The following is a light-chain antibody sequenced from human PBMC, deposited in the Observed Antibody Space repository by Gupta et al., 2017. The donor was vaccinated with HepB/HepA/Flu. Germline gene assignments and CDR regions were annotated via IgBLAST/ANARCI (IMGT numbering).Light chain of an antibody. CDR2: YAS. V-gene: IGKV3-11*01. CDR3: PQRSQWPPTT. Sequence: EIVLTQSPATLSLSPGERATLSCRASQSVNSNLAWYQQKPGQAPRLLIYYASNRATGIPARFRGRGSGTDFTLTISSRDPEDSALYSCPQRSQWPPTTFGQSRRMEVK. J-gene: IGKJ5*01. CDR1: QSVNSN.